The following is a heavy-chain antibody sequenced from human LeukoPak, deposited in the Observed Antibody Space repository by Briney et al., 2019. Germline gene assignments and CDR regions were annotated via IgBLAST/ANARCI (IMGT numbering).Heavy chain of an antibody. CDR2: INPSGGST. CDR1: GYTFTSYY. CDR3: ARDKPGEGYDFWSGYYTHYYMDV. Sequence: ASVKVSCKASGYTFTSYYMHWVRQAPGQGLEWMGIINPSGGSTSYAQKFQGRVTMTSDTSTSTVYMELSSLRSEDTAVYYCARDKPGEGYDFWSGYYTHYYMDVWGKGTTVTVSS. D-gene: IGHD3-3*01. J-gene: IGHJ6*03. V-gene: IGHV1-46*03.